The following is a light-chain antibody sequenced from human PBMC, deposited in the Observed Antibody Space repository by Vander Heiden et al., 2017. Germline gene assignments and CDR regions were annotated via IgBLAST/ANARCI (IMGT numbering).Light chain of an antibody. CDR2: DAS. CDR1: QDISNY. J-gene: IGKJ3*01. Sequence: DIQMTQSPSPLSASVGDRVTITCQASQDISNYLNWYQQKPGKAPKLLIYDASNLETGVPSRFSGSGSGTDFTFTISSLQPEDIATYYCQQYDNLPFTFGSGTKVDIK. CDR3: QQYDNLPFT. V-gene: IGKV1-33*01.